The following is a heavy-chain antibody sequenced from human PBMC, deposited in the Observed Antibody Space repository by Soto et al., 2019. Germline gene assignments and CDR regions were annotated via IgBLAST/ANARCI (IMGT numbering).Heavy chain of an antibody. CDR2: IRSKAYGGTT. V-gene: IGHV3-49*03. Sequence: GGSLRLSCTASGFTFGDYAMSWFRQAPGKGLEWVGFIRSKAYGGTTEYAASVKGRFTISRDDSKSIAYLQMNSLKTEDTAVYYCTVYCSGGSCYLLSYYFDYWAREPWSPSPQ. CDR3: TVYCSGGSCYLLSYYFDY. J-gene: IGHJ4*02. CDR1: GFTFGDYA. D-gene: IGHD2-15*01.